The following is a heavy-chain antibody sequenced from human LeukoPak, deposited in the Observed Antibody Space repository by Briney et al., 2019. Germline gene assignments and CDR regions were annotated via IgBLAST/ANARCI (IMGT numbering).Heavy chain of an antibody. CDR1: GGSISSYY. Sequence: PSETLFLTCTVSGGSISSYYWSWIRQPPGKGLEWIGYIYYSGSTNYNPSLKSRVTISVDTSKNQFSLKLSSVTAADTAVYYCARNPSARRSSYYYYYYMDVWGKGTTVTVSS. J-gene: IGHJ6*03. V-gene: IGHV4-59*01. CDR2: IYYSGST. CDR3: ARNPSARRSSYYYYYYMDV.